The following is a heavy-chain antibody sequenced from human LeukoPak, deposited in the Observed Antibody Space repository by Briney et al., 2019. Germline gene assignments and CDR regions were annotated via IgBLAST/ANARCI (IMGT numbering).Heavy chain of an antibody. CDR3: AKDHVEEWELLFYFDY. CDR2: ISGSGGST. V-gene: IGHV3-23*01. Sequence: GGSLRLSCAASGFTFSSYAMSWVRQAPGKGLEWVSAISGSGGSTYYADSVKGRLTISRDNSKNTLYLQMNSLRAEDAAVYYCAKDHVEEWELLFYFDYWGQGTLVTVSS. CDR1: GFTFSSYA. D-gene: IGHD1-26*01. J-gene: IGHJ4*02.